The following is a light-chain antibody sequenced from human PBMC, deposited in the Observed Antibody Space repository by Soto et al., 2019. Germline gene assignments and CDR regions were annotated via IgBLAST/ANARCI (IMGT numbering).Light chain of an antibody. J-gene: IGKJ1*01. CDR2: GTS. CDR3: QQYGSSPPT. CDR1: RGVTNNY. Sequence: EIVLTQSPGTLSLSPGESATLSCRASRGVTNNYLAWYQRKPGQAPRLLIYGTSYRATDIPRRFSGSGSGTDFTLTMSRLEPEDFAVYYCQQYGSSPPTFGQGTKVESK. V-gene: IGKV3-20*01.